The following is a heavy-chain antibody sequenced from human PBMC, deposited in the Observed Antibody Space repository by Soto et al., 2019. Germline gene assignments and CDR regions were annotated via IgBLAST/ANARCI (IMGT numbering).Heavy chain of an antibody. V-gene: IGHV1-18*04. J-gene: IGHJ4*02. D-gene: IGHD6-19*01. CDR1: GYPFATYG. Sequence: QVHLAQSGPEVKRPGASVKVSCKASGYPFATYGVSWVRQAPGQGLEWMGWIGVYNNRTNFAQKFQDRVTMTTDPSTSTAFLELRSLRSDDTAVYYCARDLGPPSGWDFDYWGQGTLVTVSS. CDR2: IGVYNNRT. CDR3: ARDLGPPSGWDFDY.